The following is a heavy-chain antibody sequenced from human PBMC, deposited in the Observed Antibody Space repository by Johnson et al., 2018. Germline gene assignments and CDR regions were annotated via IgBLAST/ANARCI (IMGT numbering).Heavy chain of an antibody. CDR2: IYYSGST. Sequence: VQLVESGPGLVKPSETLSLTCIVSGDSISSYYWSWLRQPPGKTLEWIGYIYYSGSTNYNPSLKSRVTISVDTSKNQFSLKLSSVTAADTAVYFCARESPGYSYGSGFDYWGQGTLVTVPS. V-gene: IGHV4-59*01. CDR3: ARESPGYSYGSGFDY. D-gene: IGHD5-18*01. J-gene: IGHJ4*02. CDR1: GDSISSYY.